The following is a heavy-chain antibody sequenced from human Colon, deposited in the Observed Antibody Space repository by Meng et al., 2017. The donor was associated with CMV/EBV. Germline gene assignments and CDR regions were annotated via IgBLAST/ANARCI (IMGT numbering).Heavy chain of an antibody. CDR3: ARGRPGGNHFDY. Sequence: GESLKISCAASGFTFSSYDIHWVRQATGKGLEWVSAIGTAGDTYYPGSVKGRFTISRENAKNSLYLQMNSLRAGDTAVYYCARGRPGGNHFDYWGQGTLVTVSS. CDR1: GFTFSSYD. J-gene: IGHJ4*02. V-gene: IGHV3-13*01. D-gene: IGHD4-23*01. CDR2: IGTAGDT.